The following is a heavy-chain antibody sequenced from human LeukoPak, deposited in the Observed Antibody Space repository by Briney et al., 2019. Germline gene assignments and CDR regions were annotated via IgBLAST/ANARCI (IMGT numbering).Heavy chain of an antibody. J-gene: IGHJ4*02. CDR2: ISYDGSNK. CDR3: ARDGYNEMYYFDY. Sequence: GSLRLSCAASGFTFSSYAMHWVRQAPGKGLEWVAVISYDGSNKYYADSVKGRFTISRDNSKNTLYLQMNSLRAEDTAVYYCARDGYNEMYYFDYWGQGTLVTVSS. CDR1: GFTFSSYA. D-gene: IGHD5-24*01. V-gene: IGHV3-30-3*01.